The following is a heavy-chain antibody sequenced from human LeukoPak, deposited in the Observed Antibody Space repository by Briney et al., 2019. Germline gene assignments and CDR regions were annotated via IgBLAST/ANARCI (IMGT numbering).Heavy chain of an antibody. J-gene: IGHJ4*02. V-gene: IGHV1-46*01. CDR2: INPSGGST. D-gene: IGHD5-18*01. Sequence: GASVKVSCKASGYTFTSFYMHWVRQAPGQGLEWMGIINPSGGSTSYAQKFQGRVTMTRDTSTSTVYMELSSLRSEDTAVYYCARDVAGGYSYGPLDYWGQGTLVTVSS. CDR3: ARDVAGGYSYGPLDY. CDR1: GYTFTSFY.